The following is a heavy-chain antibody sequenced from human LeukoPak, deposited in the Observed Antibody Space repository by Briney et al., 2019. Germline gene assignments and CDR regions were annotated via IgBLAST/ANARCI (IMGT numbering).Heavy chain of an antibody. CDR2: IYYSGST. D-gene: IGHD4-17*01. Sequence: SETLSLTCTVSGGSISSYYWSWIRQPPGKGLEWIGYIYYSGSTNYNPSLKSRVTISVDTSKNQFSLKLSSVTAADTAVYYCAREYGDYGEYAFDIWGQGTMVTVSS. J-gene: IGHJ3*02. CDR3: AREYGDYGEYAFDI. V-gene: IGHV4-59*01. CDR1: GGSISSYY.